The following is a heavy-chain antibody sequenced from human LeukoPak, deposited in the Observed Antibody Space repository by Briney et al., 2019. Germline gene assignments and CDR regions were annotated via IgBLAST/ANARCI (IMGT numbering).Heavy chain of an antibody. D-gene: IGHD2-15*01. Sequence: ASVKVSCKASGYTFIGYYMHWVRQAPAQGLEWMGWINPNSGGTNYAQKFQGRVTMTRDTSISTAYMELSRLRSDDTAVYYCASRYCSGGSCSYFDYWGQGTLVTVSS. CDR3: ASRYCSGGSCSYFDY. CDR2: INPNSGGT. J-gene: IGHJ4*02. CDR1: GYTFIGYY. V-gene: IGHV1-2*02.